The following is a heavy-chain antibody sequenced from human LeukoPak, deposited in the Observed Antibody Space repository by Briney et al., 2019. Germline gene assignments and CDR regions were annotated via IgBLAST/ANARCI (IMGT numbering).Heavy chain of an antibody. V-gene: IGHV4-39*01. D-gene: IGHD1-26*01. CDR2: LYYSGST. J-gene: IGHJ5*02. CDR3: ARQGGSPDWFDP. Sequence: PSETLSLTCTVSGGSISSSAYYWGWIRQPPGKGLEWIGSLYYSGSTYYHPSLKSRVTITVDTSNKQFSLKLTSVTAADTAVYYCARQGGSPDWFDPWGQGTLVTVSS. CDR1: GGSISSSAYY.